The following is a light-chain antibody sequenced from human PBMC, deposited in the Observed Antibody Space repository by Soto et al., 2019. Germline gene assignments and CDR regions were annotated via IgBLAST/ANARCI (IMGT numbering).Light chain of an antibody. Sequence: QLVLTQSSSASASLGSSVNLTCTLSSGHSSYIIAWHQQQPGKAPRYLMKLEDSGIYNKGSGVPDRFSGYSSGADRYLTISNLQSEDEADYYCETWDINTLVCGGGTKQTVL. V-gene: IGLV4-60*03. CDR2: LEDSGIY. CDR3: ETWDINTLV. J-gene: IGLJ2*01. CDR1: SGHSSYI.